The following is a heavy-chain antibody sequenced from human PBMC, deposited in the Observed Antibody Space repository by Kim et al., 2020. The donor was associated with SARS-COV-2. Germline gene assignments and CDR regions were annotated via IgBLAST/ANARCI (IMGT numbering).Heavy chain of an antibody. CDR1: GYTFTNYW. V-gene: IGHV5-51*01. D-gene: IGHD4-17*01. CDR3: VKSHGARGNDDL. J-gene: IGHJ4*02. CDR2: IWPSDSDT. Sequence: GESLKISCKASGYTFTNYWVGWVRQMPGKGLEWMGIIWPSDSDTRYSPSFQGQVTISADKSITTAYLQWSSLKASDSAMYYCVKSHGARGNDDLWGQGTLVTVSS.